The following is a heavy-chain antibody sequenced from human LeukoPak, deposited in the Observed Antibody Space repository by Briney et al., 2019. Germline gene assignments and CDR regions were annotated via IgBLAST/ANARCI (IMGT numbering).Heavy chain of an antibody. CDR2: FDPEDGET. Sequence: EASVKVSRTVSGYTLTELSMHWVRKAPGKGLEWMGGFDPEDGETIYAQKFQGRVTMTEDTSTDTAYMELSSLRSEDTAVYYCATGRGGTLRYYIRDWGQGTLVTVSS. CDR3: ATGRGGTLRYYIRD. CDR1: GYTLTELS. J-gene: IGHJ4*02. D-gene: IGHD3-9*01. V-gene: IGHV1-24*01.